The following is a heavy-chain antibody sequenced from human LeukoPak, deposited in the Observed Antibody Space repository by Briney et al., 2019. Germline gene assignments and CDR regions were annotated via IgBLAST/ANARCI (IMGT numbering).Heavy chain of an antibody. D-gene: IGHD1-20*01. V-gene: IGHV3-74*01. CDR2: IKSDGITI. CDR1: GFTFSNYM. J-gene: IGHJ4*02. Sequence: GGSLRLSCAASGFTFSNYMMHWVRQAPGKGLVWVSRIKSDGITITYADSVKGRFTISRDNAKDTLYLQMNSLRAEDTAVYYCLRDLNWSLDQWGQGTLVTVSS. CDR3: LRDLNWSLDQ.